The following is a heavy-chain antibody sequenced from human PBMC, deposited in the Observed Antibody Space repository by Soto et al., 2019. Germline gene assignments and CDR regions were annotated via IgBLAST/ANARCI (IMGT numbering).Heavy chain of an antibody. CDR2: INPHGGST. CDR1: GDTFTGYY. Sequence: ASVKVSSKAPGDTFTGYYLNWVRQAPGQGLEWMGVINPHGGSTKYAQKFQGRITMTRDTSRSTVYMELSRLRSDDTAVYYCARSSWGDFGIIIDDSKSFYALGQGTPVTVS. J-gene: IGHJ5*02. D-gene: IGHD3-3*01. V-gene: IGHV1-46*01. CDR3: ARSSWGDFGIIIDDSKSFYA.